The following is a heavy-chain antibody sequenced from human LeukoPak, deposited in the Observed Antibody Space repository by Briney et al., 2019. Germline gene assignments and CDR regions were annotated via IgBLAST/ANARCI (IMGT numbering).Heavy chain of an antibody. D-gene: IGHD6-6*01. J-gene: IGHJ2*01. CDR1: GGSISSGDYY. V-gene: IGHV4-30-4*08. Sequence: SETLSLTCTVSGGSISSGDYYWSWIRQPPGKGLEWIGYIYYSGSTYYNPSLKSRVTISVDTSKNQFSLKLSSVTAADTAVYYCARDGSIAARYTWGYFDLWGRGTLVTVSS. CDR2: IYYSGST. CDR3: ARDGSIAARYTWGYFDL.